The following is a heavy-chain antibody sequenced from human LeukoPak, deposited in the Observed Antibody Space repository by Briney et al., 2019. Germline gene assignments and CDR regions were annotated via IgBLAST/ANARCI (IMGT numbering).Heavy chain of an antibody. Sequence: ASVKVSCKASGYTFTSYGISWVRQAPGQGLEWMGWISAYSRNTNYAQRFQGRVTMTTDTSTSTAYMELRSLRSDDTAVYYCAGDWGPYYDILTGYYIHGYWGQGTLVTVSS. J-gene: IGHJ4*02. CDR3: AGDWGPYYDILTGYYIHGY. V-gene: IGHV1-18*01. D-gene: IGHD3-9*01. CDR2: ISAYSRNT. CDR1: GYTFTSYG.